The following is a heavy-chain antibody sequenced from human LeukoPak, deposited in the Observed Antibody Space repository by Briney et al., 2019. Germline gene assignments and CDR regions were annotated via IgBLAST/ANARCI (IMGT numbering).Heavy chain of an antibody. CDR1: GFTFSSYG. J-gene: IGHJ4*02. V-gene: IGHV3-30*18. CDR3: AKDGFDY. Sequence: GGSLRLSCAASGFTFSSYGMHWVRQAPGKGLEWVAVISYDGSNKYYADSVKGRFTISRDNSKNTLYLQMNSLRAEDTAVYYCAKDGFDYWGQGTLVTVSP. CDR2: ISYDGSNK.